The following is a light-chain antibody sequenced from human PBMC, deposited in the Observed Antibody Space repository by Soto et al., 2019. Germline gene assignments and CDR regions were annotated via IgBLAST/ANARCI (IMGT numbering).Light chain of an antibody. Sequence: EIVLTQSPGTLSLSPGERATLSCRASQSVSSSYLAWYQQKPGQAPRLLIYGASSRATGIPDRFSGSGSGTDFTLTISRLEPEDFAVYYCQHEFTFGLGTKVDIK. CDR2: GAS. CDR3: QHEFT. V-gene: IGKV3-20*01. CDR1: QSVSSSY. J-gene: IGKJ3*01.